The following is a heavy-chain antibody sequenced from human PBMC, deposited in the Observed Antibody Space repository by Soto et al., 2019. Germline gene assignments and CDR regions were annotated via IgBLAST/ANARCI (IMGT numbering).Heavy chain of an antibody. D-gene: IGHD3-10*01. V-gene: IGHV4-34*01. CDR2: INHSGSA. Sequence: SETLSLTCAVYGGSFSGYYWTWIRQPPGKGLEWIGEINHSGSANYNPSLKSRLTVSVDTSKNQFSLKLTSVTAADTAVYYCVRKTGIRYYFEYWGQGMLVTVSS. J-gene: IGHJ4*02. CDR3: VRKTGIRYYFEY. CDR1: GGSFSGYY.